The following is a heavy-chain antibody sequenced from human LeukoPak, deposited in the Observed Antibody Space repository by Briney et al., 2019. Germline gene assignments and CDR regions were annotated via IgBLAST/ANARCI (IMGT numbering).Heavy chain of an antibody. V-gene: IGHV1-2*02. CDR1: GYTFTGYY. CDR3: ARVTGFGVVVPAAVRGAYSY. Sequence: ASVKVSCKASGYTFTGYYMHWVRQAPGQGLEWMGWINPNSGGTNYAQKFQGRVTMTRDTSISTAYMEPSRLRSDDTAVYYCARVTGFGVVVPAAVRGAYSYWGQGTLVTVSS. CDR2: INPNSGGT. D-gene: IGHD2-2*02. J-gene: IGHJ4*02.